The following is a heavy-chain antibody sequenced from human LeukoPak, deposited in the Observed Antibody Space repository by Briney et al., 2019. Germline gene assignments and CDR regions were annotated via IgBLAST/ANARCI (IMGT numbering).Heavy chain of an antibody. CDR2: IRYDGTDK. CDR3: APRVVVITAPFDY. V-gene: IGHV3-30*02. J-gene: IGHJ4*02. CDR1: GFTFSSFG. Sequence: GGALRLSCAASGFTFSSFGMHWVRQAPGKGLEWVAFIRYDGTDKYYADSVKGRFTISRDNSKNTLYLQMNSLRPEDTAVYYCAPRVVVITAPFDYWGQGTLVTVSS. D-gene: IGHD2-21*01.